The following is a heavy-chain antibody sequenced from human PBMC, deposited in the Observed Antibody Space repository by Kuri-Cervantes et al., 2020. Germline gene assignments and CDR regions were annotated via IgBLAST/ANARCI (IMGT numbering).Heavy chain of an antibody. Sequence: GESLKISCAASGFTFSSYAMHWVRQAPGKGLEWVAVISYDGSNKYYADSVKGRFTISRDNSKNTLYLQMNSLRDEDTAVYHCAREKRITMVRGVTIYYYYGMDVWGQGTTVTVSS. CDR1: GFTFSSYA. D-gene: IGHD3-10*01. CDR3: AREKRITMVRGVTIYYYYGMDV. V-gene: IGHV3-30-3*01. CDR2: ISYDGSNK. J-gene: IGHJ6*02.